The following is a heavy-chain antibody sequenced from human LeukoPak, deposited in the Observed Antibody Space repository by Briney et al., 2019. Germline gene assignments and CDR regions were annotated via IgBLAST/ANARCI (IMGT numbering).Heavy chain of an antibody. D-gene: IGHD3-22*01. CDR1: GFTFSSYW. Sequence: GGSLRLSCAASGFTFSSYWMSWVRQAPGKGLEWVANIKQDGSGKYYVDSVKGRFTISRDNAKNSLYLQMNSLRAEDTAVYYCARDWGTEAPNYYASSGAKPFDYWGQGTLVTVSS. V-gene: IGHV3-7*01. J-gene: IGHJ4*02. CDR2: IKQDGSGK. CDR3: ARDWGTEAPNYYASSGAKPFDY.